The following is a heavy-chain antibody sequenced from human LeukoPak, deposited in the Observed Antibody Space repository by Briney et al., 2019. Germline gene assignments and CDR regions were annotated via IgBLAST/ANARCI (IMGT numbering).Heavy chain of an antibody. J-gene: IGHJ4*02. D-gene: IGHD5-18*01. CDR3: NVMSGYRLDFDY. CDR1: GFTFSNAW. V-gene: IGHV3-15*01. CDR2: IKSKTDGGTT. Sequence: GGSLRLSCAASGFTFSNAWMSWVRQAPGKGLEWVGRIKSKTDGGTTDYAAPVKGRFTISRDDSKNTLYLQMNSLKTEDTAVYHCNVMSGYRLDFDYWGLGTLVTVSS.